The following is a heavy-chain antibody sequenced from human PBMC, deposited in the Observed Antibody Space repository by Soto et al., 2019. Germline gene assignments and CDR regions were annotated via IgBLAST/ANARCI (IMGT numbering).Heavy chain of an antibody. CDR3: AKLPWAAYGGIFDP. CDR1: GGSFSGYY. V-gene: IGHV4-34*01. CDR2: INHSGST. J-gene: IGHJ5*02. Sequence: SETLSLTCAVYGGSFSGYYWTWIRQPPGTGLEWIGEINHSGSTNYNPSLKSRVTISVDTSKNQFSLKLSSVTAADTAVYYCAKLPWAAYGGIFDPWGQGTLVTVSS. D-gene: IGHD4-17*01.